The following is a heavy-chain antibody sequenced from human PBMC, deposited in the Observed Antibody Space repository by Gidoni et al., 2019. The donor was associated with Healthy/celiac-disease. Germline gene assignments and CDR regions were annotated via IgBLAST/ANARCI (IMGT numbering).Heavy chain of an antibody. V-gene: IGHV4-34*01. CDR3: ARKGIAAAPGAFDI. CDR1: GGSFSGYY. CDR2: INHSGRT. Sequence: QVQLQQWGAGLLKPSETLSLTCAVYGGSFSGYYWSWIRQPPGKGLEWIGEINHSGRTNYNPSLKSRVTISVDTSKNQFSLKLSSVTAADTAVYYCARKGIAAAPGAFDIWGQGTMVTVSS. J-gene: IGHJ3*02. D-gene: IGHD6-13*01.